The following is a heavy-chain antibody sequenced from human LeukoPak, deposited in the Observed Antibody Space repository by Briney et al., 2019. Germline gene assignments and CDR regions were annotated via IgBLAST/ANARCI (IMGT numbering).Heavy chain of an antibody. D-gene: IGHD2-15*01. V-gene: IGHV3-69-1*01. CDR2: ISSSSYI. Sequence: PGGSLRLSCAASGFTVSSNYMSWVRQAPGKGLEWVSSISSSSYIYYADSVKGRFTISRDNAKNSLYLQMNSLRAEDTAVYYCARDLRDIVVVVAADAFDIWGQGTMVTVSS. CDR1: GFTVSSNY. CDR3: ARDLRDIVVVVAADAFDI. J-gene: IGHJ3*02.